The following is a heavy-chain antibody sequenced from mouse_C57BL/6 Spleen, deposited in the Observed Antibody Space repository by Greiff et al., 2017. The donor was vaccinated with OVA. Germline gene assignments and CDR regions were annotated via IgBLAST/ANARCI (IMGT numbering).Heavy chain of an antibody. CDR2: IYPGDGGT. J-gene: IGHJ1*03. V-gene: IGHV1-82*01. CDR1: GYAFSSSW. CDR3: ARRYGSSDWYFDD. D-gene: IGHD1-1*01. Sequence: QVQLQQSGPELVKPGASVKISCKASGYAFSSSWMNWVKQRPGKGLEWIGRIYPGDGGTNYNGKFKGKATLTADKSSSTAYMQLSSLTSEDSAVYFCARRYGSSDWYFDDWGTGTTVTVSS.